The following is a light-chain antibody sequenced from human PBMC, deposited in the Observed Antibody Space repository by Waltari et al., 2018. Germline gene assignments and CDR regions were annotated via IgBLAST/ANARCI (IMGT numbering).Light chain of an antibody. CDR1: SGDVGGYNS. V-gene: IGLV2-8*01. Sequence: QSALTQPPSASGSPGQSVTIPCTGTSGDVGGYNSVPWYQQRPGKVPKLMISEVSKRPSGVPDRFSGSKSGNTASLTVSGLQAEDEAQYYCSSYGGSNNWVFGGGTKLTVL. CDR3: SSYGGSNNWV. CDR2: EVS. J-gene: IGLJ3*02.